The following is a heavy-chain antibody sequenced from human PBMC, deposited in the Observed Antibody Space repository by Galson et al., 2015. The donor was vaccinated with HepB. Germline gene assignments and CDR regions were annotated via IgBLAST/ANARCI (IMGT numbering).Heavy chain of an antibody. V-gene: IGHV1-69*06. J-gene: IGHJ6*02. Sequence: SVKVSCKASGGTFNSYAISWVRQAPGQGLEWMGGIIPIFGTANYAQKFQGRVTITADKSTSTAYMELSSLRSEDTAVYYCASHGADIVVVPAAPRPIEAYYGMDVWGQGTTVTVSS. D-gene: IGHD2-2*01. CDR1: GGTFNSYA. CDR3: ASHGADIVVVPAAPRPIEAYYGMDV. CDR2: IIPIFGTA.